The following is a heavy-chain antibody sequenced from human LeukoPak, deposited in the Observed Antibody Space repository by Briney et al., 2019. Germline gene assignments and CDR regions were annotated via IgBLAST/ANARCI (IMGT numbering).Heavy chain of an antibody. CDR3: ARDPFSRDEPSLQH. CDR1: GYTFTSYG. D-gene: IGHD2-2*01. J-gene: IGHJ1*01. V-gene: IGHV1-18*01. Sequence: ASVKVSCKASGYTFTSYGISWVRQAPGQGLEWMGWISAYNGNTNYAQKLQGRVTMTTDTSTSTAYMELRSLRSDDTTVYYCARDPFSRDEPSLQHWGQGTLVTVSS. CDR2: ISAYNGNT.